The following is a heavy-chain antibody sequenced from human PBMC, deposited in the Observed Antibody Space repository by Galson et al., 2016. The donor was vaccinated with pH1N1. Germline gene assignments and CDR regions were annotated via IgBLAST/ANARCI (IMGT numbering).Heavy chain of an antibody. J-gene: IGHJ4*02. CDR2: IYPGDSDA. Sequence: QSGAEVKKPGESLKISCRASGSTFTNYWIGWVRQVPGKGLEWMAIIYPGDSDARYSPSFQGRVTISADKSISTAYLHWSSLKASDTAIYYCARPQSLATPAFFFDSWGRGTLVTVSS. CDR1: GSTFTNYW. CDR3: ARPQSLATPAFFFDS. D-gene: IGHD6-13*01. V-gene: IGHV5-51*03.